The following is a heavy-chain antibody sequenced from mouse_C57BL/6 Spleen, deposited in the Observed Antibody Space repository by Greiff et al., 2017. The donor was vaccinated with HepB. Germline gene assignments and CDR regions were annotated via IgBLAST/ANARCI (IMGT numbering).Heavy chain of an antibody. CDR2: ISNLAYSI. CDR1: GFTFSDYG. Sequence: EVQLVESGGGLVQPGGSLKLSCAASGFTFSDYGMAWVRQAPRKGPEWVAFISNLAYSIYYADTVTGRFTLSRENAKNTLYLEMSSLRSEDTAMYYCARHETEEGFAYWGQGTLVTVSA. V-gene: IGHV5-15*01. J-gene: IGHJ3*01. CDR3: ARHETEEGFAY.